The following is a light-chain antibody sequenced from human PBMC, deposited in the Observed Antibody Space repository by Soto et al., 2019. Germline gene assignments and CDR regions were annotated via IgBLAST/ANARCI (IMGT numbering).Light chain of an antibody. V-gene: IGLV2-14*01. J-gene: IGLJ2*01. CDR1: NSDVGGYNY. CDR2: EVN. CDR3: SSYTSSLTGV. Sequence: QSVLTQPASVSGSPGQSITISCTGTNSDVGGYNYVSWYQQHPGKAPKLMIYEVNKRPSGVSNRLSGYKSGNTASLTISGLQADDEADYYCSSYTSSLTGVFGGGTKLTVL.